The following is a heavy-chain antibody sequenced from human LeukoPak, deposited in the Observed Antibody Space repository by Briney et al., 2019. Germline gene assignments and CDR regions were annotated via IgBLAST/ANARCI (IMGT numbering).Heavy chain of an antibody. J-gene: IGHJ4*02. Sequence: GGSLRLSCAASGFTFSRYWMSWVRQAPGKGLEWVANIKQDGSEKYYVDSVKGRFTISRDNAKNSLYLQMNSLRAEDTAVYYCARDRGSRGFDYWGQGTLVTVSS. CDR2: IKQDGSEK. D-gene: IGHD2-15*01. V-gene: IGHV3-7*03. CDR1: GFTFSRYW. CDR3: ARDRGSRGFDY.